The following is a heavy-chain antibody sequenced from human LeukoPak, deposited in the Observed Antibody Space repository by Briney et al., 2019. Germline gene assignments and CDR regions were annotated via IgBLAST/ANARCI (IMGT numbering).Heavy chain of an antibody. D-gene: IGHD1-26*01. CDR1: GYTFTSYA. Sequence: ASVKVSCKASGYTFTSYAMHWVRQAPGQRLEWMGWINAGNGNTKYSQKFQGRVTITRDTSASTAYMELRSLRSDDTAVYYCARVVNSGSYPLRYWGQGTLVTVSS. V-gene: IGHV1-3*01. CDR2: INAGNGNT. CDR3: ARVVNSGSYPLRY. J-gene: IGHJ4*02.